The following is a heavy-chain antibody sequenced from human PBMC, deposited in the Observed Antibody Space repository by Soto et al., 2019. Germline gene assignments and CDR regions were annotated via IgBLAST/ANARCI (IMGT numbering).Heavy chain of an antibody. CDR2: ISGSGGST. V-gene: IGHV3-23*01. D-gene: IGHD6-13*01. Sequence: GGSLRLSCAASGFTFSSYAMSWVRQAPGKGLEWVSAISGSGGSTYYADSVKGRFTISRDNSKNTLYLQMNSLRAEDTAVYYCAKVESAASYYYYYMDVWGKGTTVTVSS. CDR1: GFTFSSYA. J-gene: IGHJ6*03. CDR3: AKVESAASYYYYYMDV.